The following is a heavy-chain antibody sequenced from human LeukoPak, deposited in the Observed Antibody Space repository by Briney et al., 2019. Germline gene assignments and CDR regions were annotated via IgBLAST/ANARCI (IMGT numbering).Heavy chain of an antibody. CDR2: IIPIFGTA. D-gene: IGHD4-17*01. Sequence: SVKVSCKASGGTFSSYAISWVRQAPGQGLEWMGGIIPIFGTANYARKFQGRVTITADESTSTAYMELSSLRSEDTAVYYCARVLGGAVTTWGPFDYWGQGTLVTVSS. J-gene: IGHJ4*02. CDR1: GGTFSSYA. V-gene: IGHV1-69*01. CDR3: ARVLGGAVTTWGPFDY.